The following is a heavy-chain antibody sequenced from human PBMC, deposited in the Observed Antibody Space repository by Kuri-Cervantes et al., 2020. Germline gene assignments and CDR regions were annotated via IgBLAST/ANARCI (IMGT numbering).Heavy chain of an antibody. Sequence: SETLSLTCAVYGGSFSGYYWSWIRQPPGKGLEWIGEINHSGSANYNPSLKSRVTISVDTSKNQFSLKLSSVTAADTAVYYCARGSGYNYYYYYGMDVWGQGTTVTVSS. CDR2: INHSGSA. CDR1: GGSFSGYY. D-gene: IGHD5-24*01. V-gene: IGHV4-34*01. CDR3: ARGSGYNYYYYYGMDV. J-gene: IGHJ6*02.